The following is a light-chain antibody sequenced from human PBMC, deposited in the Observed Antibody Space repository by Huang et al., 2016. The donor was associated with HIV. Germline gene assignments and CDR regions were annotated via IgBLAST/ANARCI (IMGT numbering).Light chain of an antibody. CDR3: QQRSNWPGT. CDR1: QSVSSY. CDR2: DAS. Sequence: EIVLTQSPATLSLSPGERAPLSCRASQSVSSYLAWYQQNPGQAPRLLIYDASNRATGIPARFSGSGSGTDFTLTISSLEPEDFAVYYCQQRSNWPGTFGGGTKVEIK. J-gene: IGKJ4*01. V-gene: IGKV3-11*01.